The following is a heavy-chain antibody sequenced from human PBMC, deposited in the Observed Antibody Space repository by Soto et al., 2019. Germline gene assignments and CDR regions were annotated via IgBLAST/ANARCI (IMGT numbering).Heavy chain of an antibody. CDR1: GGTFSSYA. CDR2: IIPIFGTA. J-gene: IGHJ2*01. D-gene: IGHD2-21*02. CDR3: ARDSPRGVVTAIPSYWYFDL. V-gene: IGHV1-69*01. Sequence: QVQLVQSGAEVKKPGSSVKVSCKASGGTFSSYAISWVRQAPGQGLEWMGGIIPIFGTANYAQKFQGRVTSSADESTSTDYMELSSLRSEDTAVYYCARDSPRGVVTAIPSYWYFDLWGRGTLVTVSS.